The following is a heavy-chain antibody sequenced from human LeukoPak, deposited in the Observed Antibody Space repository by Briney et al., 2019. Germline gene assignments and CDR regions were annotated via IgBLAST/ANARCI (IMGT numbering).Heavy chain of an antibody. CDR3: ARVLFAY. J-gene: IGHJ4*02. V-gene: IGHV3-48*01. CDR1: GFTFSSYS. Sequence: GGSLRLSCAASGFTFSSYSMNWVRQAPGKGLEWVSYISSSSTIYYADSVKGRFTISRDNAKNSLYLQMNSLRAEDTAVYYCARVLFAYWGQGTLVTVSS. CDR2: ISSSSTI.